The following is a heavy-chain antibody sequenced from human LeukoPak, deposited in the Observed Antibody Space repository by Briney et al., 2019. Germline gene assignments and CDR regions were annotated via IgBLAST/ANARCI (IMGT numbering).Heavy chain of an antibody. J-gene: IGHJ6*03. D-gene: IGHD5-12*01. CDR2: IYYSGST. CDR1: GGSISSSSYY. CDR3: ARPLAYYYYMDV. Sequence: PSETLSLTCTVSGGSISSSSYYWGWIRQPPGKGLEWIGSIYYSGSTYYNPSLKSRVTISVDTSKNQFSLKPSSVTAADMAVYYCARPLAYYYYMDVWGKGTTVTVSS. V-gene: IGHV4-39*01.